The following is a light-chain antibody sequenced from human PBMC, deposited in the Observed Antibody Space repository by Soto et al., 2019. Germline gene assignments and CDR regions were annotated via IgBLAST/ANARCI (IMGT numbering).Light chain of an antibody. CDR2: GAS. CDR1: QSVSSSY. CDR3: QQYGSAIGIS. V-gene: IGKV3-20*01. Sequence: ETVIMQSPGPLCYCQRTTATLSCRAIQSVSSSYLAWYQQKPGQAPRLLIYGASSRATGIQDRFSGSGSGTDFTLTISRLEPEDFAMYYCQQYGSAIGISFCQGSRLEIK. J-gene: IGKJ5*01.